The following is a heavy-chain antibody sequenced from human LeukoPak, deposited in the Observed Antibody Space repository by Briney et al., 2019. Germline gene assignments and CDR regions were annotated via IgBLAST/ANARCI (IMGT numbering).Heavy chain of an antibody. J-gene: IGHJ6*03. CDR3: AKEAQAYDFWSGYYNYYYYMDV. CDR2: IRYDGSNK. Sequence: GGSLRLSCAASGFTFSSYGMHWVRQAPGKGLEWVAFIRYDGSNKYYADSVKGRFTISRDNSKNTLYLQMNSLRAEDTAVYYCAKEAQAYDFWSGYYNYYYYMDVWGKGTTVTVSS. V-gene: IGHV3-30*02. CDR1: GFTFSSYG. D-gene: IGHD3-3*01.